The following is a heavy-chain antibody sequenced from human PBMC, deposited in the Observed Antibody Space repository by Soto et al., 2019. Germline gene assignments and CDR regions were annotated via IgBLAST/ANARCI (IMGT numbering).Heavy chain of an antibody. CDR3: ARGLGRIVATDPPIPYYFDY. D-gene: IGHD5-12*01. Sequence: SETLSLTCAVYGGSFSGYYWSWIRQPPGKGLEWIGEINHSGSTNYNPSLKSRVTISVDTSKNQFSLKLSSVTAADTAVYYCARGLGRIVATDPPIPYYFDYWGQGTLVTVSS. CDR2: INHSGST. J-gene: IGHJ4*02. V-gene: IGHV4-34*01. CDR1: GGSFSGYY.